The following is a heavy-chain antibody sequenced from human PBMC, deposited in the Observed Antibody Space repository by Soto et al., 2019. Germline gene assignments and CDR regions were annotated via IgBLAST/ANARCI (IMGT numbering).Heavy chain of an antibody. CDR2: IYHGGRT. D-gene: IGHD2-8*01. CDR1: GDSVANHF. J-gene: IGHJ4*02. Sequence: SETLSLTCTVSGDSVANHFWSWMRQPPGEGLEWIGHIYHGGRTNYSPSLRSRVTMSLDSSKNQFSLNLSSVTAADTAVYFCARDPGYCTNGVCPIFDFWGQGLLVTVSS. CDR3: ARDPGYCTNGVCPIFDF. V-gene: IGHV4-59*02.